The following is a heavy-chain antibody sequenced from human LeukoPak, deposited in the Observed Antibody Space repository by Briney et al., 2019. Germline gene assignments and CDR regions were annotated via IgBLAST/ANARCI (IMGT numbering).Heavy chain of an antibody. CDR1: GYTFTSYY. CDR2: INPSGGST. D-gene: IGHD3-16*02. CDR3: ARVSSPEVILNWFDP. J-gene: IGHJ5*02. Sequence: GASVKVSCKASGYTFTSYYMHWVRQAPGQGLEWMGIINPSGGSTSYAQKFQGRVTMTRDMSTSTVYMELSSLRSEDTAVYYCARVSSPEVILNWFDPWGQGTLVTVSS. V-gene: IGHV1-46*01.